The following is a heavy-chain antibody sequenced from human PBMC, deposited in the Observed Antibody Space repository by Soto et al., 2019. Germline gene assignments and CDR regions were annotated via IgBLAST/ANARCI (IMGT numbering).Heavy chain of an antibody. Sequence: GGSLRLSCAASGFTVSSNYMSWVRQAPGKGLEWVSVIYSGGSTYYADSVKGRFTISRHNSKNTLYLQMNSLRAEDTAVYYCARGSVPAAIVFNYWGQGTLVTVSS. V-gene: IGHV3-53*04. CDR3: ARGSVPAAIVFNY. CDR2: IYSGGST. D-gene: IGHD2-2*01. CDR1: GFTVSSNY. J-gene: IGHJ4*02.